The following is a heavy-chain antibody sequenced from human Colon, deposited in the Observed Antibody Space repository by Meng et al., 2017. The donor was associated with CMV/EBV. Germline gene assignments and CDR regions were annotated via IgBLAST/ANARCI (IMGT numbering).Heavy chain of an antibody. J-gene: IGHJ4*02. Sequence: GESLKISCAASGFTFDDYAMHWVRQAPGKGLEWVSLISWDGGSTYYADSVKGRFTISRDNIENTLYLQMNSLRAEDTAVYFCAKGGLKEGGYSSSWCDYWGQGTLVTVSS. CDR1: GFTFDDYA. CDR2: ISWDGGST. D-gene: IGHD6-13*01. V-gene: IGHV3-43D*03. CDR3: AKGGLKEGGYSSSWCDY.